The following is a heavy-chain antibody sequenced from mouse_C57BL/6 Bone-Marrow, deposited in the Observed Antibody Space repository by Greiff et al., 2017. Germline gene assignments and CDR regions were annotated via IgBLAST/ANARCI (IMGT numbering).Heavy chain of an antibody. Sequence: VQLQESGAELVRPGTSVKMSCKASGYTFTNYWIGWAKQRPGHGLEWIGDIYPGGGYTNYNEKFKGKATLTADKSSSTAYMQVSSLTSEDSAIYYCARYRGYWYFDVWGTGTTVTVSS. J-gene: IGHJ1*03. CDR2: IYPGGGYT. CDR1: GYTFTNYW. V-gene: IGHV1-63*01. CDR3: ARYRGYWYFDV.